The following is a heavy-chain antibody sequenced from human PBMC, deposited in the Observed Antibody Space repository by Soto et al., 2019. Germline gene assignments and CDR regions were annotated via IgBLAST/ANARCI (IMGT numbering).Heavy chain of an antibody. V-gene: IGHV3-30-3*01. J-gene: IGHJ3*02. Sequence: GGSLRLSCAASGFTFSSYAMHWVRQAPGKGLEWVAVISYDGSNKYYADSVKGRFTISRDNSKNTLYLQMNSLRAEDTAVYYCARDSIGGYDFWSRGAFDIWGQGTMVTVSS. D-gene: IGHD3-3*01. CDR3: ARDSIGGYDFWSRGAFDI. CDR1: GFTFSSYA. CDR2: ISYDGSNK.